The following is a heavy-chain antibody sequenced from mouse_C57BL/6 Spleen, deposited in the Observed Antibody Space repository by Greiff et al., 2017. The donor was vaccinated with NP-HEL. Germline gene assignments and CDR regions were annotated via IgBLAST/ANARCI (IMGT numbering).Heavy chain of an antibody. V-gene: IGHV5-9*01. J-gene: IGHJ4*01. CDR2: ISGGGGNT. Sequence: EVKLMESGGGLVKPGGSLKLSCAASGFTFSSYTMSWVRQTPEKRLEWVATISGGGGNTYYPDSVKGRFTISRDNAKNTLYLQMSSLRSEDTALYYCAKVIYYDYLYAMDYWGQGTSVTVSS. CDR1: GFTFSSYT. D-gene: IGHD2-4*01. CDR3: AKVIYYDYLYAMDY.